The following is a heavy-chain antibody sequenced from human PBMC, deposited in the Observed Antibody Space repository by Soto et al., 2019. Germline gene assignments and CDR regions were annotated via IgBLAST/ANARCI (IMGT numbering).Heavy chain of an antibody. CDR3: ARGRTARNWLDP. J-gene: IGHJ5*02. CDR2: MNPNSGNT. Sequence: QVHLVQSGAEVKKPGASVKVSCQDSGYTFTSYDINWVRQAPGQGLEWMGWMNPNSGNTGYAQKFQGRVTMTRNTAISIANMELSNLRSEDTAVYYCARGRTARNWLDPWGQGTQVTVSS. V-gene: IGHV1-8*01. CDR1: GYTFTSYD.